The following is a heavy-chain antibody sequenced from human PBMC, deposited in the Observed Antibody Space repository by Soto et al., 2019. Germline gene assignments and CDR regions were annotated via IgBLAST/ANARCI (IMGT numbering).Heavy chain of an antibody. D-gene: IGHD2-15*01. CDR1: GYTFTSYD. Sequence: ASVKVSCKASGYTFTSYDINWVRQATGQGLEWMGWMNPNSGNTGYAQKFQGRVTMTRNTSISTAYMELSSLRFEDTAVYYCARGLRIGYCSGGSCGYYYYYYMDVWGKGTTVTVSS. J-gene: IGHJ6*03. CDR3: ARGLRIGYCSGGSCGYYYYYYMDV. V-gene: IGHV1-8*01. CDR2: MNPNSGNT.